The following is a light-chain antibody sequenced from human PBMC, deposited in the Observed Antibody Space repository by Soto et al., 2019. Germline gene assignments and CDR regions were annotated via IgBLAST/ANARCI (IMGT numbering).Light chain of an antibody. J-gene: IGLJ1*01. CDR1: SSDFRGYHY. V-gene: IGLV2-11*01. CDR2: DVT. Sequence: QSVLTQPRSVSGSPGQSVTISCTGTSSDFRGYHYVSWYQHHPGKAPKVIIYDVTKRPSGVPDRFSGSKSGNTASLTISGLQTDDEADYYCSSYAGSSNVFGTGTKLTVL. CDR3: SSYAGSSNV.